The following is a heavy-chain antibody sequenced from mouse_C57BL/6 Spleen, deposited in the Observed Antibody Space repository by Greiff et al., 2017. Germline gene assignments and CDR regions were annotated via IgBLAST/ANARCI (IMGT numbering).Heavy chain of an antibody. CDR3: ARTGAIYYDYDGRYYFDY. D-gene: IGHD2-4*01. CDR2: IYPGDGDT. V-gene: IGHV1-80*01. Sequence: VQLQQSGAELVKPGASVKISCKASGYAFSSYWMNWVKQRPGKGLEWIGQIYPGDGDTNYNGKIKGKATLTADKSSSTAYMPLSSLTSEDSAVYFCARTGAIYYDYDGRYYFDYWGQGTTLTVSS. CDR1: GYAFSSYW. J-gene: IGHJ2*01.